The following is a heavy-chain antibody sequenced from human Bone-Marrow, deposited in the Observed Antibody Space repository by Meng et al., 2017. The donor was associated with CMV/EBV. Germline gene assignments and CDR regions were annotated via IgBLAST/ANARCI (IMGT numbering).Heavy chain of an antibody. CDR1: GFTFSNYW. Sequence: GESLRLSCAASGFTFSNYWMHWVRQASGKGLVWVSRINSDGSSTSYADSVKGRFTISRDNAKNTLYLQMNSLRAEDTAVYYCASSSSSSPYYYYGMDIWGQGAKVTVSS. CDR3: ASSSSSSPYYYYGMDI. CDR2: INSDGSST. J-gene: IGHJ6*02. V-gene: IGHV3-74*01. D-gene: IGHD6-6*01.